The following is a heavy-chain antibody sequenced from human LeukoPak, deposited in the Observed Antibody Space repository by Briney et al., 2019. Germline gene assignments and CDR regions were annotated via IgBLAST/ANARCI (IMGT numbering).Heavy chain of an antibody. CDR2: IYPGDSDA. V-gene: IGHV5-51*01. D-gene: IGHD6-6*01. CDR3: ARLRDSSSDY. J-gene: IGHJ4*02. CDR1: GYSFTSYW. Sequence: KHGESLKISCKGSGYSFTSYWIGWVRQMPGKGLEWMGIIYPGDSDARHSPSFQGQVTFSADRSISTAYLQWSSLKASDTAMYYCARLRDSSSDYWGQGTLVTVSS.